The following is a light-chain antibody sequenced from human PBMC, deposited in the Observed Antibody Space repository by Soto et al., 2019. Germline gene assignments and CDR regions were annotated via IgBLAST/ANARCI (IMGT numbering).Light chain of an antibody. J-gene: IGKJ4*01. V-gene: IGKV1-9*01. CDR3: QQADSFPLT. CDR1: QVISTS. CDR2: AAS. Sequence: DIQLTQSPSFLSPSIGESRTITCRASQVISTSLAWYQVTQGKAPKILIYAASTLESGVPSRFRATVSGTDFTLTISRLQPEDFETYFRQQADSFPLTFGGGTKVDIK.